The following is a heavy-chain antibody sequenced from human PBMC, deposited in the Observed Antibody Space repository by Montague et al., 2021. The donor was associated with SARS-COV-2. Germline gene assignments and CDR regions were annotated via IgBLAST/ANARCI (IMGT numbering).Heavy chain of an antibody. J-gene: IGHJ3*01. CDR2: VNHSGSS. CDR3: ARGQVPVFAVLIALPAAGAIDV. Sequence: SETLSLTCAVYGGSFSDYYWTWIRQPPGKGLEWIGEVNHSGSSNYNPSLKSRVTISVDKSKNQISLKLTSVTAADTATYYCARGQVPVFAVLIALPAAGAIDVWGQGTTVTVSS. CDR1: GGSFSDYY. V-gene: IGHV4-34*01. D-gene: IGHD3-3*01.